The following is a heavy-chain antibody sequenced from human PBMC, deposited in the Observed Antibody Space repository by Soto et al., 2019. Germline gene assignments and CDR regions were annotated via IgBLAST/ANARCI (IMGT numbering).Heavy chain of an antibody. CDR2: LSGNGEST. Sequence: GSLRLSCAASGFTFSRYAMTWVRQAPGKGLEWVSALSGNGESTYYADSVKGRFTISRDNSNNTLLLQMNSLRADDTATYYCAKLPTMAARLSYYGMDGWGKGPPATVSS. CDR3: AKLPTMAARLSYYGMDG. J-gene: IGHJ6*04. D-gene: IGHD6-6*01. CDR1: GFTFSRYA. V-gene: IGHV3-23*01.